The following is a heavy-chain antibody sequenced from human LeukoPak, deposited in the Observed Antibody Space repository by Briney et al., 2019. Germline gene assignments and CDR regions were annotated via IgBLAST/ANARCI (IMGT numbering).Heavy chain of an antibody. D-gene: IGHD2-8*01. CDR2: ISGSGGNT. CDR1: RFTFSSYA. V-gene: IGHV3-23*01. J-gene: IGHJ4*02. Sequence: PGGSLRLSCAASRFTFSSYAMSWVRQAPGKGLEWVSAISGSGGNTYYADSVKGRFTISRDNSKNTLYLQMNSLRAEDTAVYYCAKEYCSNSVCHSLDYWGQGTLVTVSS. CDR3: AKEYCSNSVCHSLDY.